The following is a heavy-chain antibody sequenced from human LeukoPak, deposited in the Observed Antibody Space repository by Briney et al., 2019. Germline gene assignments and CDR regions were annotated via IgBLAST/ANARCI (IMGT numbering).Heavy chain of an antibody. Sequence: SGGSLRLSCAASGLTFSSYGMHWVRQAPGKGLEWVAFIRYDGSNKYYADSVKGRFTISRDNAKNSLYLQMNSLRAEDTAVYYCARGIFYYGSGSYHYWDQGTLVTVSS. CDR3: ARGIFYYGSGSYHY. D-gene: IGHD3-10*01. CDR2: IRYDGSNK. CDR1: GLTFSSYG. V-gene: IGHV3-30*02. J-gene: IGHJ4*02.